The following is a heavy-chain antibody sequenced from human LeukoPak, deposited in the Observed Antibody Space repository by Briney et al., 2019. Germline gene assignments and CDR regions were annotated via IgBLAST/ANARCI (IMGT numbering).Heavy chain of an antibody. D-gene: IGHD1-26*01. Sequence: PGGSLRLSCAASGFSFDSHIMQWVRQAPGKGLEWVAGIWYDGSRRHYGDSVEGRFSVSRDNSRNTLDLQMNSLTADDTAIYYCAKDKWEERGNYYHYFDYWGQGILVIVSS. CDR2: IWYDGSRR. CDR1: GFSFDSHI. CDR3: AKDKWEERGNYYHYFDY. V-gene: IGHV3-33*06. J-gene: IGHJ4*02.